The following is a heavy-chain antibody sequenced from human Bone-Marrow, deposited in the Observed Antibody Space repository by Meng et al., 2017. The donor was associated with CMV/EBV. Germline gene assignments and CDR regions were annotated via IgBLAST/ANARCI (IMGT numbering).Heavy chain of an antibody. J-gene: IGHJ6*02. V-gene: IGHV4-59*01. CDR3: ARVKQWQTKMDV. CDR1: GGSISSYY. D-gene: IGHD6-19*01. CDR2: IYYSGST. Sequence: SETLSLTCTVSGGSISSYYWSWIRQPPGKGLEWIGYIYYSGSTNYNPSLKSRVTISVDTSKNQFSLKLSSVTAADTAVYYCARVKQWQTKMDVWGHGTTVTVSS.